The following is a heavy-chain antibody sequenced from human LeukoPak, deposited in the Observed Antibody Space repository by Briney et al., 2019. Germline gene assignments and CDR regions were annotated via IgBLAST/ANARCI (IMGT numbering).Heavy chain of an antibody. V-gene: IGHV5-51*01. J-gene: IGHJ4*02. Sequence: GAELKTSTKGAGSRFTSYWIGWGRTRPGKGMGWVGIIYLGDCGTRYSPSFQGQVTISADKSISTAYLQWSSLKASDTAMYYCARLLVAGLDYWGQGTLVTVSS. CDR1: GSRFTSYW. CDR3: ARLLVAGLDY. CDR2: IYLGDCGT. D-gene: IGHD6-19*01.